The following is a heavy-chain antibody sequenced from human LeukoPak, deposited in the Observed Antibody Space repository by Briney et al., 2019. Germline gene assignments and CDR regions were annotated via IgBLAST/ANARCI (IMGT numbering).Heavy chain of an antibody. CDR3: TLPMVPYYYYGMDV. CDR2: IRSKAYGGTT. D-gene: IGHD3-10*01. J-gene: IGHJ6*02. Sequence: GGSLRLSCTASGFTFGDYAMSWVRQAPGKGLEWVGFIRSKAYGGTTEYAASVKGTFTISRDDSKSIAYLQMNSLKTEDTAVYYCTLPMVPYYYYGMDVWGQGTTVTVSS. CDR1: GFTFGDYA. V-gene: IGHV3-49*04.